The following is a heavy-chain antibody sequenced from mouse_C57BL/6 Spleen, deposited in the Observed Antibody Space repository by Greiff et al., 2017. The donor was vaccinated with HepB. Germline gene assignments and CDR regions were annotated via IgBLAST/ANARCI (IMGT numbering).Heavy chain of an antibody. CDR1: GFTFSSYT. D-gene: IGHD1-1*01. CDR2: ISGGGGNT. CDR3: ARQERLQFITTVVAHFDY. V-gene: IGHV5-9*01. J-gene: IGHJ2*01. Sequence: EVKLVESGGGLVKPGGSLKLSCAASGFTFSSYTMSWVRQTPEKRLEWVATISGGGGNTYYPDSVKGRFTISRDNAKNTLYLQMSSLRSEDTALYYCARQERLQFITTVVAHFDYWGQGTTLTVSS.